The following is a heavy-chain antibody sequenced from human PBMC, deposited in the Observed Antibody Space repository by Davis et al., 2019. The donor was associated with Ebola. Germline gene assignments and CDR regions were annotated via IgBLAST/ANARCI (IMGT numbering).Heavy chain of an antibody. V-gene: IGHV4-59*12. Sequence: MPSETLSLTCTVSGGSISSYYWSWIRQPPGKGLEWIGYIYYSGSTNYNPSLKSRVTISVDTSKNQFSLKLSSVTAADTAVYYCARLPMGRPYYYYGMDVWGQGTTVTVS. CDR1: GGSISSYY. CDR2: IYYSGST. CDR3: ARLPMGRPYYYYGMDV. D-gene: IGHD6-6*01. J-gene: IGHJ6*02.